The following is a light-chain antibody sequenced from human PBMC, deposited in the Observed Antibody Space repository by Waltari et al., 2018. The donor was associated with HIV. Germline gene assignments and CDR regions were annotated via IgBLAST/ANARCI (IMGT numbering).Light chain of an antibody. J-gene: IGLJ2*01. Sequence: QSALTQPASVSGSPGQAITISCTGTSSDVGSYNLFSWYQQPPGKAPNLMIYEVRNRPSGVSNRFSGSKSGNTASLTISGLQAEDEADYYCTSYTPNDTLVFGGGTKVTVL. V-gene: IGLV2-14*02. CDR2: EVR. CDR1: SSDVGSYNL. CDR3: TSYTPNDTLV.